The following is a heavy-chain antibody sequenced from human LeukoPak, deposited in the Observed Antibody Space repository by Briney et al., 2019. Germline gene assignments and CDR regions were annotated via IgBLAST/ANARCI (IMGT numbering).Heavy chain of an antibody. Sequence: SETLSLTCTVSGGSISICNYYWSCIRQHPGQGLEYIGYIYYSGSTYYNPSLKSRVTLSVDTSQNQFSLKLSSVTAADTAVYYCATEGRIIRGVIDIWGQGPMVTVSS. CDR2: IYYSGST. J-gene: IGHJ3*02. CDR3: ATEGRIIRGVIDI. D-gene: IGHD3-10*01. V-gene: IGHV4-31*03. CDR1: GGSISICNYY.